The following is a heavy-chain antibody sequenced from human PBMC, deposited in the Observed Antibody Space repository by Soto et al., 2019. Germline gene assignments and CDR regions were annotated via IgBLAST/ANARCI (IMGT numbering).Heavy chain of an antibody. CDR3: YIVPAAQSNYYGMDV. CDR2: ISSSSSTI. Sequence: EVQLVESGGGLVQPGGSLRLSCAASGFTFSSYSMNWVRQAPGKGLEWVSYISSSSSTIYYADSVKGRFTISRDNAKNSLYLQMNSLRDEDTAVYYCYIVPAAQSNYYGMDVWGQGTTVTVSS. V-gene: IGHV3-48*02. CDR1: GFTFSSYS. D-gene: IGHD2-2*01. J-gene: IGHJ6*02.